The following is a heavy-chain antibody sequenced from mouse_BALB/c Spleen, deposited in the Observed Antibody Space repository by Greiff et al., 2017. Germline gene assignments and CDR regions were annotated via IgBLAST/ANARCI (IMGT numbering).Heavy chain of an antibody. CDR2: ISSGGST. J-gene: IGHJ4*01. D-gene: IGHD2-2*01. V-gene: IGHV5-6-5*01. CDR1: GFTFSSYA. Sequence: EVQVVESGGGLVKPGGSLKLSCAASGFTFSSYAMSWVRQTPEKRLEWVASISSGGSTYYPDSVKGRFTISRDNARNILYLQMSSLRSEDTAMYYWAREGYDGKGRDYWGQETPVTVSS. CDR3: AREGYDGKGRDY.